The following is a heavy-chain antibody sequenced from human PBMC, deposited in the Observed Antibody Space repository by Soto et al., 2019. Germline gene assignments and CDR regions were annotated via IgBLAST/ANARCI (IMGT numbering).Heavy chain of an antibody. CDR2: IGRSSSTI. Sequence: EVQLVESGGGLVQPGGSLRLSCAASGFTFSSYSMNWVRQAPGKGLEWVSYIGRSSSTIYYADSVKGRFTISRDNAKNSLYLQMNSLRAEDTAVYYCARMGNPFDYWCQGTLVTVSS. CDR1: GFTFSSYS. J-gene: IGHJ4*02. CDR3: ARMGNPFDY. V-gene: IGHV3-48*01.